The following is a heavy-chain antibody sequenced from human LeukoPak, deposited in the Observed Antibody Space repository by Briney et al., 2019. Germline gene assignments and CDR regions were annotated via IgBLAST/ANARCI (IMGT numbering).Heavy chain of an antibody. D-gene: IGHD3-10*01. CDR2: ISGSGGST. J-gene: IGHJ4*02. Sequence: PGGSLRLSCAASGFTFSSYAMSWVRQAPGKGLEWVSAISGSGGSTYYADSVKGRFTISRDNSKNTLYLQMNSLRAEDTAVYYCAKDRSRHYGSGSYIFDYWGQGTLVTVSS. CDR3: AKDRSRHYGSGSYIFDY. V-gene: IGHV3-23*01. CDR1: GFTFSSYA.